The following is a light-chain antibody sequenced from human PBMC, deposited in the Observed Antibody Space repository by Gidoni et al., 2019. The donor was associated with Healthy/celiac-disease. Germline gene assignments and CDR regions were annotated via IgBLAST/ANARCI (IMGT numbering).Light chain of an antibody. J-gene: IGKJ1*01. CDR1: QSISSY. CDR2: AAS. V-gene: IGKV1-39*01. CDR3: QQSYSTPGT. Sequence: DIQLTQSPSSLSASFGDRVTITCRARQSISSYLNWYQQNPGKAPKLLIYAASSLQSGVPSRFSGSGSGTDFTLTISSLQPEDFATYYCQQSYSTPGTFGQGTKVEIK.